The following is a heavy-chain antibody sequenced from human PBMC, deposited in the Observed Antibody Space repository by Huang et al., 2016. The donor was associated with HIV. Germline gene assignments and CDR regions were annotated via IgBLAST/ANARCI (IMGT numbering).Heavy chain of an antibody. CDR3: ARGSLEYSVSSSLDY. CDR2: FMPVFDSP. V-gene: IGHV1-69*13. D-gene: IGHD4-4*01. CDR1: GGPFRSYS. Sequence: QVQLLQSGAEVKKPGSSVKVSCKASGGPFRSYSIAWVRQSPGQGLDWMASFMPVFDSPNYAQKLQGRVRVTADESTSTVYMELRDLRPDDTAVYFCARGSLEYSVSSSLDYWGQGTHVTVSS. J-gene: IGHJ4*02.